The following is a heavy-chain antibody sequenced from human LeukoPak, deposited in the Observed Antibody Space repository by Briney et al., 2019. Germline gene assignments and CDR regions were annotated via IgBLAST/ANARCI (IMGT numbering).Heavy chain of an antibody. CDR2: IYYSGST. J-gene: IGHJ3*02. Sequence: PSETLSLTCTVSGGSISSYYWSWIRQPPGKGLEWIGYIYYSGSTNYNPSLKSRVTISVDTSKNQFSLKLSSVTAADTAVYYCARSCLIVDIVATIRARLGGNAFDIWGQGTMVTVSS. V-gene: IGHV4-59*01. CDR1: GGSISSYY. CDR3: ARSCLIVDIVATIRARLGGNAFDI. D-gene: IGHD5-12*01.